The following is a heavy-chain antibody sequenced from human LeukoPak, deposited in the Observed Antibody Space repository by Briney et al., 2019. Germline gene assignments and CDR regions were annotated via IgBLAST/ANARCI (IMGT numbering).Heavy chain of an antibody. CDR1: GGSISSYY. J-gene: IGHJ6*04. D-gene: IGHD4-17*01. Sequence: SETLSLTCTVSGGSISSYYWSWIRQPPGKGLEWIGYIHYSGSTNYNPSLKSRVTISVDTSKNQFSLKLSSVTAADTAVYYCARVPDPSVNYYYGMDVWGKGTTVTVSS. CDR2: IHYSGST. V-gene: IGHV4-59*01. CDR3: ARVPDPSVNYYYGMDV.